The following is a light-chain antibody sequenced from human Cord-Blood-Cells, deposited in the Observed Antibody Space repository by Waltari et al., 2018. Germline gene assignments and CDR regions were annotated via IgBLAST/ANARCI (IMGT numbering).Light chain of an antibody. V-gene: IGKV2-28*01. Sequence: DIVMTQSPLSLPVTPGEPASIPCRSSQTLLHSNGYNYLDWYLQKPGQSPQILIYLGSNRASGVPDRFSGSGSGTDVTLKISRVEAEDVGVYYWMQALQTPYTFGQGTKLEIK. CDR3: MQALQTPYT. CDR2: LGS. CDR1: QTLLHSNGYNY. J-gene: IGKJ2*01.